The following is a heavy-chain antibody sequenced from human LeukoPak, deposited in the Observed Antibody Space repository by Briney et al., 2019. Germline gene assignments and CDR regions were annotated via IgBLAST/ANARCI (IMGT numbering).Heavy chain of an antibody. CDR1: GFTFDDYG. V-gene: IGHV3-20*04. Sequence: GGSLRLSCAASGFTFDDYGMSWVRQAPGKGLEWVSGINWNGGSTGYADSVKGRFTISRDNSKNTLYLQMNSLRAEDTAVYYCAKPFVTTGDYWGQGTLVTVSS. D-gene: IGHD4-11*01. CDR2: INWNGGST. J-gene: IGHJ4*02. CDR3: AKPFVTTGDY.